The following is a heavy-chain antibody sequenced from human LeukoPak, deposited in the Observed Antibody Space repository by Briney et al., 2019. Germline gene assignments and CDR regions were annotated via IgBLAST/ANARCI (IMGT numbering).Heavy chain of an antibody. J-gene: IGHJ4*02. CDR2: INHSGST. CDR3: ARDLGMTTVTPDY. D-gene: IGHD4-17*01. Sequence: SETLSLTCAVYGGSFSGYYWSWIRQPPGKGLEWIGEINHSGSTNYNPSLKSRVAISVDTSKNQFPLNLSSVTAADTAVCYCARDLGMTTVTPDYWGQGTLVTVSS. CDR1: GGSFSGYY. V-gene: IGHV4-34*01.